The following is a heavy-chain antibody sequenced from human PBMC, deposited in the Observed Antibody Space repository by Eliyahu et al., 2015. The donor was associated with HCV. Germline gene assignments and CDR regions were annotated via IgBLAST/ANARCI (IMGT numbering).Heavy chain of an antibody. D-gene: IGHD3-22*01. J-gene: IGHJ5*02. V-gene: IGHV4-39*07. CDR3: ARSGYYYYWFDP. CDR1: GGSISSGSYY. Sequence: QLQLQESGPGLVKSSETLSLTCTXSGGSISSGSYYWGWIRQPPGKGLEWIGSIYHSGSTYYNPSLKSRVTISVDTSKNQFSLRLSSVTAADTAVYYCARSGYYYYWFDPWGQGTLVTVSS. CDR2: IYHSGST.